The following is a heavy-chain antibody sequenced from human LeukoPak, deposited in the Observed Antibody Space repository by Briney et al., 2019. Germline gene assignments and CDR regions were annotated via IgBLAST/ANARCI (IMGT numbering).Heavy chain of an antibody. D-gene: IGHD3-9*01. J-gene: IGHJ4*02. V-gene: IGHV4-59*08. Sequence: SETLSLACTVFGGSISSYYWSWIRQPPGEGLEWIGYIYYRGSTNYNPSLKSRVTISVDTSKNQFSLKVSSVTAADTAVYYCARGNRFDWLLSPFDYWGQGTLVTVSS. CDR1: GGSISSYY. CDR3: ARGNRFDWLLSPFDY. CDR2: IYYRGST.